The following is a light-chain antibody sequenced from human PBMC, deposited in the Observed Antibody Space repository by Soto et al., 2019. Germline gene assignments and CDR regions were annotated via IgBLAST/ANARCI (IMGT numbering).Light chain of an antibody. CDR1: SSNIGSNT. CDR3: AAWDDSLNGWV. V-gene: IGLV1-44*01. CDR2: SNN. J-gene: IGLJ3*02. Sequence: QSVLTQPPSASGTPGQRVTISCSGSSSNIGSNTVNWYQQLPGTAPKLLIYSNNQRPSGVPDRFSGSKSGTSASLAISGLQFEDEADYYCAAWDDSLNGWVFGGGIKLSVL.